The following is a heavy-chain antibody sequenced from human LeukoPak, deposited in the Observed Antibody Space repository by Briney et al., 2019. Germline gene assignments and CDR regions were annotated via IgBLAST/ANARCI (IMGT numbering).Heavy chain of an antibody. J-gene: IGHJ4*02. CDR1: GGSISSYY. CDR3: ARVGYSYGYGAYFDY. D-gene: IGHD5-18*01. Sequence: PSETLSLTCTVSGGSISSYYWSWIRQPPGKGLEWIGYIYYSGSTNYNPSLKSRVTISVDTSKNQFSLKLSSVTAADTAVYYCARVGYSYGYGAYFDYWGQGTLVTVSS. V-gene: IGHV4-59*12. CDR2: IYYSGST.